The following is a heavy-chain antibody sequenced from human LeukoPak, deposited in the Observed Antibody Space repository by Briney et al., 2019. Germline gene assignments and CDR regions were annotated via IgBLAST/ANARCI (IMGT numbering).Heavy chain of an antibody. D-gene: IGHD6-13*01. Sequence: PSETLSLTCTVSGGSISSYYWSWIRQPPGKGLEWIGYIYYSGSTNYNPSLKSRVTISVDTSKNQFSLKLSSVTAADTAVYYCARGEAWAAWFDPWGQGTLVTVSS. V-gene: IGHV4-59*08. CDR1: GGSISSYY. J-gene: IGHJ5*02. CDR3: ARGEAWAAWFDP. CDR2: IYYSGST.